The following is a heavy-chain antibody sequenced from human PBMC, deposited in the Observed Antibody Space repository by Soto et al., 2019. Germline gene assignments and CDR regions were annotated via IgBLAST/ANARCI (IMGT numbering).Heavy chain of an antibody. V-gene: IGHV1-69*01. CDR1: GGTFSSYA. D-gene: IGHD3-22*01. Sequence: QVQLVQSGAEVKKPGSSVKVSCKASGGTFSSYAISWVRQAPGQGLEWMGGIIPIFGTANYAQKFQGRVTITADESTSTGYMELSSLRSEDTAVYYCARGPEGYYYDSSGYLFWPPDYWGQGTLVTVSS. CDR3: ARGPEGYYYDSSGYLFWPPDY. CDR2: IIPIFGTA. J-gene: IGHJ4*02.